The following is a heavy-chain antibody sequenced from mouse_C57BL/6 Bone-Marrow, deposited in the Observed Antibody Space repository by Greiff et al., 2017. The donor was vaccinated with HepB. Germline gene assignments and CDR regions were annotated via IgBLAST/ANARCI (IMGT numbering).Heavy chain of an antibody. J-gene: IGHJ1*03. Sequence: QVQLQQSGAELVRPGTSVKVSCKASGYAFTNYLIAWVKQRPGQGLEWIGVINPGSGGTNYHEKFKGKATLTADKSSNTAYMQLSSLTSEDSAVYFGARKGLCYDSSNGYGYFDVWGTGTTVTVSS. V-gene: IGHV1-54*01. D-gene: IGHD1-1*01. CDR1: GYAFTNYL. CDR3: ARKGLCYDSSNGYGYFDV. CDR2: INPGSGGT.